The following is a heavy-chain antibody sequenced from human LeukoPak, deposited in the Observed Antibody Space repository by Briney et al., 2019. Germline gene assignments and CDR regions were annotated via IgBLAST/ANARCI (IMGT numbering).Heavy chain of an antibody. CDR2: YEPEDGET. CDR1: GYTLSVLP. CDR3: ATRTVPTAIHSAFDI. Sequence: ASVKVSCKSSGYTLSVLPIHWVRQAPGKGLECMGGYEPEDGETFYTQEFQGRVTMTEDISTDTAYMELSSLRSDDTAMYYCATRTVPTAIHSAFDIWGQGTMVIVSS. V-gene: IGHV1-24*01. D-gene: IGHD2-2*02. J-gene: IGHJ3*02.